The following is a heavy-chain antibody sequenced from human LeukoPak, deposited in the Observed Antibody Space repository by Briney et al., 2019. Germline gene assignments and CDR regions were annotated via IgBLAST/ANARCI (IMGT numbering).Heavy chain of an antibody. CDR3: ARRGSGRYDFDY. CDR2: IWSDGSDK. D-gene: IGHD1-26*01. CDR1: GFSFSYYG. V-gene: IGHV3-33*01. Sequence: PGGSLRLSCAASGFSFSYYGMHWVRQAPGKGLEWVAVIWSDGSDKYYADSVKGQFTISRDNSKNTVFLQMSSLRAEDTAVYYCARRGSGRYDFDYWGQGTLATVSS. J-gene: IGHJ4*02.